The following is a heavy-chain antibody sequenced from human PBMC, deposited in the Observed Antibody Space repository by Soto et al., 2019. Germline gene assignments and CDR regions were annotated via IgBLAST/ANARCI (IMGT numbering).Heavy chain of an antibody. J-gene: IGHJ4*02. CDR2: INESGGRK. Sequence: GGSLRLSCAGSGFTFSSYWMSWVRQAPGKGLEWVSAINESGGRKYYADSVKGRFTISRDNSKSTLYLQMNSLRAEDTAVYYCAKDYYDSPCYFDYWGQGTLVTVPQ. CDR3: AKDYYDSPCYFDY. V-gene: IGHV3-23*01. D-gene: IGHD3-22*01. CDR1: GFTFSSYW.